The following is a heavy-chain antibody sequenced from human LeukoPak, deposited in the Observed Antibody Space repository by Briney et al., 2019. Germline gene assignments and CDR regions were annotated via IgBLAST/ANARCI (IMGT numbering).Heavy chain of an antibody. CDR2: INSDGSST. CDR1: GFTFSSYW. J-gene: IGHJ4*02. V-gene: IGHV3-74*01. D-gene: IGHD3-9*01. CDR3: ARGGPDILTGYYGIYYFDY. Sequence: GGSLRLSCAASGFTFSSYWMHWVRQAPGKGLVWVSRINSDGSSTSYADSVKGRFTISRDNAKNTLYLQMNSLRAEDTAVYYCARGGPDILTGYYGIYYFDYWGQGTLVTVSS.